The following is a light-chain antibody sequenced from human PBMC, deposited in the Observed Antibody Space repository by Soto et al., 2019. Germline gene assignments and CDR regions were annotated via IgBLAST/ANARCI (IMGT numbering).Light chain of an antibody. J-gene: IGLJ1*01. CDR3: DSCDSCLRTYV. Sequence: QSVLTQPPSVSAAPGQKATISCSGSSSNIGANSVSWYQQLPGSAPKLLIYDDNKRPSGIPDLFSGSKSGTSATLGITGLQNGDDVDYYLDSCDSCLRTYVCREGTKDTV. CDR1: SSNIGANS. CDR2: DDN. V-gene: IGLV1-51*01.